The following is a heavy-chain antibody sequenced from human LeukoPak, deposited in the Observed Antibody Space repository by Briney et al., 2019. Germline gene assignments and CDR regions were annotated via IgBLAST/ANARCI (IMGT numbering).Heavy chain of an antibody. Sequence: GGSLRLSCSASGFTFSSYTMHWVRQAPGKGLEYVSAISSNGGSTYYADSVKGRFTISRDNSKNTLYLQMGSLRAEDTAVYYCVKTIGYCSSTTCYYYFDYWGQGTLVTVSS. J-gene: IGHJ4*02. CDR3: VKTIGYCSSTTCYYYFDY. CDR1: GFTFSSYT. CDR2: ISSNGGST. D-gene: IGHD2-2*01. V-gene: IGHV3-64D*09.